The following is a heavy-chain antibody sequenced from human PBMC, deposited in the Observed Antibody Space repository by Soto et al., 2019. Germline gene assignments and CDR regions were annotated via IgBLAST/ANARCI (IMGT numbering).Heavy chain of an antibody. V-gene: IGHV1-18*01. D-gene: IGHD3-3*01. CDR3: ARVRFHDFWSGYYKNFDY. J-gene: IGHJ4*02. CDR2: ISAYNGNT. Sequence: QVQLVQSGAEVKKPGASVKVSCKASGYTFTSYGISWVRQAPGQGLEWMGWISAYNGNTNYAQKLQGRVTMTTDTSTSTAYMELRSLRSDDTAVYYCARVRFHDFWSGYYKNFDYWGQGTLVTVSS. CDR1: GYTFTSYG.